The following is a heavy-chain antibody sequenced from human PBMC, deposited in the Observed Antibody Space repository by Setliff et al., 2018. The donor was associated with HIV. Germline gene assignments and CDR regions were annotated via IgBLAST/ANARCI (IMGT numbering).Heavy chain of an antibody. Sequence: ASVKVSCKASADTFTNCLINWVRQAPGQGLEWMGWINTDSGTPTYAQAFTGRFVFSLDTSVSTAYLQISSLEAEDTAVYYCAREGYGYSGYDLFDHFDYWGQGTLVTVSS. CDR3: AREGYGYSGYDLFDHFDY. CDR1: ADTFTNCL. J-gene: IGHJ4*02. CDR2: INTDSGTP. V-gene: IGHV7-4-1*02. D-gene: IGHD5-12*01.